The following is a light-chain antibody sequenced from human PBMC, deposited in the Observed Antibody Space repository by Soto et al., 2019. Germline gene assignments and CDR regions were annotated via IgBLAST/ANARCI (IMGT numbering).Light chain of an antibody. Sequence: DIQMTQSPSTLSASVGDRVTITCRASQNIKNWLAWYQQRPGQAPKLLISEGSSLESGVPSTFSGTASGTEFTLTIRSLQPDDFATYYCKQYNSFPWTFGQGTKVDIK. CDR3: KQYNSFPWT. J-gene: IGKJ1*01. V-gene: IGKV1-5*01. CDR2: EGS. CDR1: QNIKNW.